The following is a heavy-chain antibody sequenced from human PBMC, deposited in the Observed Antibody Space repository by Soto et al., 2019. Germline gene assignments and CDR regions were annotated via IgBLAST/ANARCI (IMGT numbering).Heavy chain of an antibody. Sequence: GGSLRLSCAASGFTFSSYAMSWVRQAPGKGLEWVSAISGSGGRTYYADSVKGRFTISRDNSKNTLYLQMNRLRAEDTAVYYCAKDLSEISYDFWSGYYMSPLDYWGQGTLVTVSS. CDR2: ISGSGGRT. CDR3: AKDLSEISYDFWSGYYMSPLDY. CDR1: GFTFSSYA. J-gene: IGHJ4*02. D-gene: IGHD3-3*01. V-gene: IGHV3-23*01.